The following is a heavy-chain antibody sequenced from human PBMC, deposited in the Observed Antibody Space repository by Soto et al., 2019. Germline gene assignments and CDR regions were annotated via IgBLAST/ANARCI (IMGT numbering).Heavy chain of an antibody. CDR2: INHSGST. Sequence: SETLSLTCAVYGGSFSGYYWTWIRQPPGTGLEWIGEINHSGSTNYNPSLKSRVTISVDTSKNQFSLKLTSVTATDTAVYYCARHRGPTGPNYWGQGTLVTVPQ. CDR3: ARHRGPTGPNY. V-gene: IGHV4-34*01. D-gene: IGHD3-10*01. CDR1: GGSFSGYY. J-gene: IGHJ4*02.